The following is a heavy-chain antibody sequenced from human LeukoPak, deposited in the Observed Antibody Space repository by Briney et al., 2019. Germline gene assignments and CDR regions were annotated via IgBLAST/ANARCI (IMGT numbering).Heavy chain of an antibody. V-gene: IGHV3-30*02. J-gene: IGHJ3*02. D-gene: IGHD6-19*01. CDR1: GFTFSSYG. Sequence: GGSLRLSCAASGFTFSSYGMHGVRQAPGKGLEWVAFIRYDGSNKYYADSVKGRFTISRDNSKNTLYLQMNSLRAEDTAVYYCAKDLDGWTKAFDIWGQGTMVTVSS. CDR3: AKDLDGWTKAFDI. CDR2: IRYDGSNK.